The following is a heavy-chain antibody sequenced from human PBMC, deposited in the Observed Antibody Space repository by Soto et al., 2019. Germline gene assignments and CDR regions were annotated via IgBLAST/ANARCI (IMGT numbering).Heavy chain of an antibody. Sequence: GGSLRLSCAASGFTFSDYYMSWIRQAPGKGLEWVSYISTSGTSIYYADSVKGRFTISRDNAKNSLFLQMNSLRTEDTAVYYCARAGGVPRYSYYHYMDVWGKGTTVTVSS. J-gene: IGHJ6*03. D-gene: IGHD3-16*01. CDR1: GFTFSDYY. V-gene: IGHV3-11*01. CDR2: ISTSGTSI. CDR3: ARAGGVPRYSYYHYMDV.